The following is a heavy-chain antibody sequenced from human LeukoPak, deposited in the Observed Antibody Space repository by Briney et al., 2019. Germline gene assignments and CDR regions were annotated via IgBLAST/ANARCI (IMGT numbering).Heavy chain of an antibody. CDR1: GGSISSYY. CDR2: INHSGST. V-gene: IGHV4-34*01. CDR3: ARGNIQLWLHYYYGMDV. Sequence: SETLSLTCTVSGGSISSYYWSWIRQPPGKGLEWIGEINHSGSTNYNPSLKSRVTISVDTSKNQFSLKLSSVTAADTAVYYCARGNIQLWLHYYYGMDVWGQGTTVTVSS. J-gene: IGHJ6*02. D-gene: IGHD5-18*01.